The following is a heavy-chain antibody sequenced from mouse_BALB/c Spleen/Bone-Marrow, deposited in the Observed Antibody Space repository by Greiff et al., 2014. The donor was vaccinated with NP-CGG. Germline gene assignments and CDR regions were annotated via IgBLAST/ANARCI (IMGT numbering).Heavy chain of an antibody. Sequence: DVKLVESGPDLVKPSQSLSLTCTVTGFSITSTYTWHWIRQFPGNKLEWMGFIHYSGSTNSNPSLKSRISITRDTSKNQFFLQLNSVTTEDTATYYCALSGLRHFAYWGQGTLVTVSA. J-gene: IGHJ3*01. CDR2: IHYSGST. D-gene: IGHD1-2*01. V-gene: IGHV3-1*02. CDR1: GFSITSTYT. CDR3: ALSGLRHFAY.